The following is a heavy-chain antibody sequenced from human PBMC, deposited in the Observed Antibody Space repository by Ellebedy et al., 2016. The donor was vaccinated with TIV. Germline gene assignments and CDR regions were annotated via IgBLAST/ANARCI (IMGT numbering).Heavy chain of an antibody. V-gene: IGHV3-30*03. D-gene: IGHD6-13*01. CDR2: ISYDGSNK. CDR3: ARDCPYEYSSSWYPLDY. Sequence: GESLKISCAVSGLTFSSYWMHWVRQAPGKGLEWVAVISYDGSNKYYADSVKGRFTISRDNSKNTLYLQMNSLRAEDTAVYYCARDCPYEYSSSWYPLDYWGQGTLVTVSS. J-gene: IGHJ4*02. CDR1: GLTFSSYW.